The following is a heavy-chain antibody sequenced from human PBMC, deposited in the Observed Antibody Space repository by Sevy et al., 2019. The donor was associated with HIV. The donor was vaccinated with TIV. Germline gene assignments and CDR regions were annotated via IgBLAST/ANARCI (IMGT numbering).Heavy chain of an antibody. CDR2: IYHSGST. CDR1: GGSISSGTYS. V-gene: IGHV4-30-2*06. D-gene: IGHD3-10*01. J-gene: IGHJ3*01. Sequence: SESLSLTCTVSGGSISSGTYSWGWIRLSPGRGLEWIGYIYHSGSTYYSPSLESRVTISVDRSKNQFSLELTSMTAADTAVYCCARSEGFGYLKNVFDLWGRGTTVTVSS. CDR3: ARSEGFGYLKNVFDL.